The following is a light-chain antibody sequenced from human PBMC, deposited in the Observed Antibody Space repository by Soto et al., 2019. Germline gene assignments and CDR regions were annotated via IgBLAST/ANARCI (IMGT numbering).Light chain of an antibody. CDR2: GAS. J-gene: IGKJ5*01. Sequence: EIVMTKSPATLSVSPGERATLSCRASQSVSSNLAWYQQKPGQAPRLLIYGASTRATGTPVRFSGSGSGTEFTLTISSLQSEDFAVYYCQQYHNWPPITFGQGTRLEI. CDR3: QQYHNWPPIT. V-gene: IGKV3-15*01. CDR1: QSVSSN.